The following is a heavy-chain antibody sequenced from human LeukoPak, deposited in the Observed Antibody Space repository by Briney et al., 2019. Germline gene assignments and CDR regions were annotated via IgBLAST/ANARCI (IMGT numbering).Heavy chain of an antibody. CDR1: GFTFSSYS. D-gene: IGHD1-26*01. CDR3: AKDNKKPLIVGANWGKFDP. V-gene: IGHV3-21*01. Sequence: GGSLRLSCAASGFTFSSYSMNWVRQAPGKGLEWVSSISSSSSYIYYADSVKGRFTISRDNSKNTVYMQMNSLRAEDTAVYYCAKDNKKPLIVGANWGKFDPWGQGTLVTVSS. CDR2: ISSSSSYI. J-gene: IGHJ5*02.